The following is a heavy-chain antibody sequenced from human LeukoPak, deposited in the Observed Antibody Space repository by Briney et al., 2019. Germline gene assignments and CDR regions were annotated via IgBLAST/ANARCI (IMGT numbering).Heavy chain of an antibody. CDR2: IMQDGSAK. Sequence: GGSLRLSCAASGFTFSSYWMSWVRQAPGKGLEWVANIMQDGSAKNYGDSVKGRFTISRDNAKNSLYLQMNSLRVEDTAVYFCARERKSSTSMDYWGQGTLVTVSS. CDR1: GFTFSSYW. D-gene: IGHD2-2*01. CDR3: ARERKSSTSMDY. J-gene: IGHJ4*02. V-gene: IGHV3-7*01.